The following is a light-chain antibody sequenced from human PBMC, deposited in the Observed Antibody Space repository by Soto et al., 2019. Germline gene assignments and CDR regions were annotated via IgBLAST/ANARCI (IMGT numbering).Light chain of an antibody. CDR3: QQYGSAPGT. CDR2: GAS. J-gene: IGKJ1*01. CDR1: QSVSSSY. Sequence: EIVLTQSPGTLSLSPGERATLSCRASQSVSSSYLAWYQQKPGQAPRLLIYGASSRATGIPDRFSGSGSGTHFSLTISRLELEDFEDYYFQQYGSAPGTCGQGTKVEIK. V-gene: IGKV3-20*01.